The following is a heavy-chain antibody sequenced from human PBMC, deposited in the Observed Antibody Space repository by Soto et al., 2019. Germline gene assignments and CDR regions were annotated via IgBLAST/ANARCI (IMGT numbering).Heavy chain of an antibody. D-gene: IGHD6-13*01. Sequence: VQLVESGGGVVQPGRSQRLSCEASGYVYSQYAMHWVRQAPGKGPEWVALIWNDGSQKNYVDSVKGRFTISRDNSKNTLNLQMNSLRADDTAMYFCVRGIPPQYSSTWLYGHFDLWGPGTLVTVSS. CDR1: GYVYSQYA. J-gene: IGHJ2*01. V-gene: IGHV3-33*01. CDR3: VRGIPPQYSSTWLYGHFDL. CDR2: IWNDGSQK.